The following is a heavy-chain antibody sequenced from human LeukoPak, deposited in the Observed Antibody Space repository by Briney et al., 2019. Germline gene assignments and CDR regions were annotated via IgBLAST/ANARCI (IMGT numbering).Heavy chain of an antibody. CDR2: IYFSGST. CDR1: GGSISSTTYY. CDR3: VRQYTSSKNPPDF. Sequence: SETLSLTCTVSGGSISSTTYYWGWIRQPPGKGLEWIGSIYFSGSTFYNPSLKSRVTISVDTSKDQFSLRLSSVTAADTAVYSCVRQYTSSKNPPDFWGQGTLVTVSS. D-gene: IGHD6-13*01. J-gene: IGHJ4*02. V-gene: IGHV4-39*01.